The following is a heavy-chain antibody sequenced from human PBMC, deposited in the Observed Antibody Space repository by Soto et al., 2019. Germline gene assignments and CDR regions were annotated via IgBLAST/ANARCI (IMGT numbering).Heavy chain of an antibody. V-gene: IGHV1-3*01. Sequence: ASVKVSCKASGYTFTSYDMHWVRQAPGQRLEWMGWINAGNGNTKYSQKFQGRVTITRDTSTSTAYMELRSLRSDDTAVYYCAREPVAGIWFDPWGQGTLVTVSS. CDR1: GYTFTSYD. J-gene: IGHJ5*02. CDR2: INAGNGNT. CDR3: AREPVAGIWFDP. D-gene: IGHD6-19*01.